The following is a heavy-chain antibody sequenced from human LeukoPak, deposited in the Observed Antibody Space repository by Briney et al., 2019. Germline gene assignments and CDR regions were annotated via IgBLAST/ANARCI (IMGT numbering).Heavy chain of an antibody. Sequence: NPSETLSLTCTVSGGSISSSSYYWGWIRQPPGKGLEWIGSIYYSGSTYYNPSLKSRVTISVDTSKNQFSLKLSSVTAADTAVYYCARHVRYNWNDGGWFDPWGQGTLVTVSS. CDR2: IYYSGST. J-gene: IGHJ5*02. D-gene: IGHD1-1*01. CDR1: GGSISSSSYY. CDR3: ARHVRYNWNDGGWFDP. V-gene: IGHV4-39*01.